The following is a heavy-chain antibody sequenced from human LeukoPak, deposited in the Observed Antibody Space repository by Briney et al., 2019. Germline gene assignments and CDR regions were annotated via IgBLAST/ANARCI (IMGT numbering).Heavy chain of an antibody. CDR1: GSTFSRQD. J-gene: IGHJ4*02. CDR3: AKDSIRTSGWYHFDY. Sequence: PGGSLRLSCAASGSTFSRQDMSWVRQAPGKGLEWVSGISASDGSTNYGDSVKGRFTISRDNSKNTLYLHMNSLRVEDTAVYFCAKDSIRTSGWYHFDYWGQGALVTVSS. V-gene: IGHV3-23*01. CDR2: ISASDGST. D-gene: IGHD6-19*01.